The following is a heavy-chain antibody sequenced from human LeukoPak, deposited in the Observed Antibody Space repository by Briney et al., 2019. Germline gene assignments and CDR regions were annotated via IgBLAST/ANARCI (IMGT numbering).Heavy chain of an antibody. V-gene: IGHV4-59*01. Sequence: SETLSLTCTVSVDSISSYYWSWIRQPPGKGLEWIGYIYYTGSTNYNPSFKSRVTISVDTSKNQFSLKLSSVTAADTAVYYCAARRAYYFDYWGQGTLVTVSS. CDR1: VDSISSYY. CDR2: IYYTGST. J-gene: IGHJ4*02. CDR3: AARRAYYFDY.